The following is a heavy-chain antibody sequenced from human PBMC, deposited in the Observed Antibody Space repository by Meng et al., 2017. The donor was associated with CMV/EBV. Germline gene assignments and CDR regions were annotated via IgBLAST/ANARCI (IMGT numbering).Heavy chain of an antibody. D-gene: IGHD3-16*01. J-gene: IGHJ6*02. CDR2: ISSNGGST. CDR3: ARGPGGFGAYYGMDV. CDR1: GFTFSSYA. Sequence: GGSLRLSCVASGFTFSSYAMHWVPQAPGKGLEYVSAISSNGGSTYYADSVKGRFTISRDNSKNTLYLQMGSLRAEDRAVYYCARGPGGFGAYYGMDVWGQGTTVTVSS. V-gene: IGHV3-64*02.